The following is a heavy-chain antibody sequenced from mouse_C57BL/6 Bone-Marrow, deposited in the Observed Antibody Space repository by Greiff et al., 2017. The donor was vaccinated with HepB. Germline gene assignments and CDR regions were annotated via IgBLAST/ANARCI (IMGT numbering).Heavy chain of an antibody. CDR3: ASYIAVAYFDY. V-gene: IGHV7-3*01. J-gene: IGHJ2*01. D-gene: IGHD1-1*01. CDR2: IRNKANGYTT. CDR1: GFTFTDYY. Sequence: EVMLVESGGGLVQPGGSLSLSCAASGFTFTDYYMSWVRQPPGKALEWLGFIRNKANGYTTEYSASVKGRFTISRDNSQSILYLQMNALRAEDSATYYCASYIAVAYFDYWGQGNTLTVSS.